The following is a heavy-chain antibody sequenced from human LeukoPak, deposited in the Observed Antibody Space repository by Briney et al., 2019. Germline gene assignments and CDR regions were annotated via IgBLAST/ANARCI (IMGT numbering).Heavy chain of an antibody. J-gene: IGHJ4*02. CDR3: AREGSGYDPFYYFDY. CDR2: INPHSGGT. Sequence: ASVKVSCKASGYTFTGYYMHWVRQAPGQGVEWMGWINPHSGGTNYAQKFQGRVTMTRDTSISTAYMELSRLRSDDTAVYYCAREGSGYDPFYYFDYWGQGTLVTVSS. D-gene: IGHD5-12*01. V-gene: IGHV1-2*02. CDR1: GYTFTGYY.